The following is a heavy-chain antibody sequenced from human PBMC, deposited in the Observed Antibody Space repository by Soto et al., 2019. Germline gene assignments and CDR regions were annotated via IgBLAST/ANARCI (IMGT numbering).Heavy chain of an antibody. Sequence: QVQLQESGPGLVKPSETLSLTCTVSGGSINSYCWSWIRQPPGKGLEWIAYIFDSGNANYNPSLKTRVTISVDTSNNQFSLKLTSVTAADTAVYYCARHRRTTVAKFYFDNWGQGALVTVSS. D-gene: IGHD4-4*01. J-gene: IGHJ4*02. V-gene: IGHV4-59*08. CDR1: GGSINSYC. CDR3: ARHRRTTVAKFYFDN. CDR2: IFDSGNA.